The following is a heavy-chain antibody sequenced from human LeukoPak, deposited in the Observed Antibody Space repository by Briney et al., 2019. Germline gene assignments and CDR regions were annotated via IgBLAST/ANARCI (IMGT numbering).Heavy chain of an antibody. Sequence: ASVKVSCKASGGTFSSYAISWVRQAPGQGLEWMGRIVPILGIANHAQKFQGRVTVTADKSTSTAYMELSSLRSEDTAVYYCARDHYYDSSGQLDWGQGTLVTVSS. V-gene: IGHV1-69*04. CDR3: ARDHYYDSSGQLD. CDR1: GGTFSSYA. D-gene: IGHD3-22*01. J-gene: IGHJ4*02. CDR2: IVPILGIA.